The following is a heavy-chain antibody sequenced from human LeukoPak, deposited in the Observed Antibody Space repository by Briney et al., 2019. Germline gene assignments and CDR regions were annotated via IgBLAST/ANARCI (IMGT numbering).Heavy chain of an antibody. J-gene: IGHJ3*01. CDR3: ARGGYYDSSARR. CDR2: IYTSGST. V-gene: IGHV4-61*02. CDR1: GGSISSGSYY. D-gene: IGHD3-22*01. Sequence: PSETLSLTCTVSGGSISSGSYYWSWIRQPAGKGLDWIGRIYTSGSTNYNPSLKSRVTISVDTSKNQFSLKLSSVTAADTAVYYCARGGYYDSSARRWGQGTMVTVSS.